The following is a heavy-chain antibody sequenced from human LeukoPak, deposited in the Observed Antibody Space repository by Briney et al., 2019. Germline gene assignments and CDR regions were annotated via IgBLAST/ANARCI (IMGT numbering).Heavy chain of an antibody. CDR3: ARHSGWYRFDY. CDR1: GGSITISDYY. V-gene: IGHV4-39*01. D-gene: IGHD6-19*01. J-gene: IGHJ4*02. Sequence: PSETLSLTCVVSGGSITISDYYWGWIRQSPGEGLEWIGSIYYTGSTYYNPSLKSRLTISVDTSTNHFSLKLSSVTAADTAVYYCARHSGWYRFDYWGQGTLVTVSP. CDR2: IYYTGST.